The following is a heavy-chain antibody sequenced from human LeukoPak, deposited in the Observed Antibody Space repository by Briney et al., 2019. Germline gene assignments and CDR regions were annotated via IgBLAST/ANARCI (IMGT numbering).Heavy chain of an antibody. CDR3: ARARYCSTTSCPSPWYYYYMDV. D-gene: IGHD2-2*01. CDR2: IYPGDSDT. J-gene: IGHJ6*03. Sequence: GESLKISCKGFGYSFTNYWIGWVRQMPGKGLECMGIIYPGDSDTRYSPSFQGQVTISADKSISTAYLQWSSLKASDTAMYYCARARYCSTTSCPSPWYYYYMDVWGKGTTVTVSS. V-gene: IGHV5-51*01. CDR1: GYSFTNYW.